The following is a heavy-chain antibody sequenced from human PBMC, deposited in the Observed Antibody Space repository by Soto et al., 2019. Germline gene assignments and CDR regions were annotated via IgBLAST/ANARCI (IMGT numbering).Heavy chain of an antibody. CDR3: ATLSDCSGGRCYSAYFDY. CDR2: IYYTGNT. Sequence: QVQLQESGPGLVKPSETLSLTCTVSGGSISSDYWSWIRQPPGKGLEWIGYIYYTGNTNYSPSLKRRGTISVDTSKNQFSLELTSVTSADTAVYYWATLSDCSGGRCYSAYFDYWGQGTLVTVSS. J-gene: IGHJ4*02. V-gene: IGHV4-59*01. CDR1: GGSISSDY. D-gene: IGHD2-15*01.